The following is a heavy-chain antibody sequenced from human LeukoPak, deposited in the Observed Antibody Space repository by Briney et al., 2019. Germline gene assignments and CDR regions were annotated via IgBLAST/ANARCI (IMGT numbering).Heavy chain of an antibody. CDR1: GGSFSGYY. D-gene: IGHD3-16*02. V-gene: IGHV4-34*01. CDR2: INHSGST. Sequence: SETLSLTCAVYGGSFSGYYWSWIRQPPGKGLEWIGEINHSGSTNYNPSLKSRVTISVDTSKNQFSLKLSSVTAADTAVYYCARSYDYVWGSYRQPRRSPYFDYWGQGTLVTVSS. CDR3: ARSYDYVWGSYRQPRRSPYFDY. J-gene: IGHJ4*02.